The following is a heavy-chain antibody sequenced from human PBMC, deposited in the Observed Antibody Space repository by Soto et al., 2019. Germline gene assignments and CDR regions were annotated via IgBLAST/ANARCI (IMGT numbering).Heavy chain of an antibody. D-gene: IGHD5-12*01. CDR1: GFTFSAFP. CDR3: ARQSAEGYMKNKWFDP. Sequence: EMQLMESGGALVRPGGSLQLSCRASGFTFSAFPIQWVRQASGKGLEWVGRVRSRVRGHAIAYAASVTGRFTISRDDSQNTAYLHMTILNIEDTAVYYCARQSAEGYMKNKWFDPWGPGTLVTVSS. J-gene: IGHJ5*02. V-gene: IGHV3-73*02. CDR2: VRSRVRGHAI.